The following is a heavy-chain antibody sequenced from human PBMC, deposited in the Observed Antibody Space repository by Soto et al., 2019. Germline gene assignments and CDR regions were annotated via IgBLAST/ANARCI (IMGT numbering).Heavy chain of an antibody. CDR2: LYYNTNT. Sequence: QVQLQESGPGLVKPSETLSLTCTVSGGSVNSGSYYWTWIRQPPGKGLEWIGYLYYNTNTNYNPSRQSRVTISVDTSKNQFSLKLSSVTAADTAVYYCARTYCTTTSCQAHGMDVWGQGTTVTVSS. D-gene: IGHD2-2*01. J-gene: IGHJ6*02. CDR3: ARTYCTTTSCQAHGMDV. CDR1: GGSVNSGSYY. V-gene: IGHV4-61*01.